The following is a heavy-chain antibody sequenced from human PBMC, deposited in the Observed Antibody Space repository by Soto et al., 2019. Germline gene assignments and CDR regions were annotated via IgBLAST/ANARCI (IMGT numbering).Heavy chain of an antibody. J-gene: IGHJ4*02. CDR2: IYFSGST. CDR3: ASGDAWEALLAH. CDR1: GASINSGGYY. V-gene: IGHV4-31*03. D-gene: IGHD4-17*01. Sequence: QVQLQESGPGLVKPSETLSLTCTVSGASINSGGYYWSWIRQLPGKGLEWIGYIYFSGSTYYNPSLESRVTISLYTSQNQFSLKLSSVTAADTAMYFCASGDAWEALLAHWGQGILVTVSS.